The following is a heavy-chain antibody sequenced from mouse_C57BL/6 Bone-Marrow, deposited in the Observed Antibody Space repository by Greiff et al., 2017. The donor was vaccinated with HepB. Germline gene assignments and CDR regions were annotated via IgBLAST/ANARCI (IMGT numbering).Heavy chain of an antibody. CDR1: GYTFTSYT. CDR2: INPSSGYT. V-gene: IGHV1-4*01. CDR3: AREDDPWFAY. J-gene: IGHJ3*01. Sequence: LQESGAELARPGASVKMSCKASGYTFTSYTMHWVKQRPGQGLEWIGYINPSSGYTKYNQKFKDKATLTADKSSSTAYMQLSSLTSEDSAVYYCAREDDPWFAYWGQGTLVTVSA.